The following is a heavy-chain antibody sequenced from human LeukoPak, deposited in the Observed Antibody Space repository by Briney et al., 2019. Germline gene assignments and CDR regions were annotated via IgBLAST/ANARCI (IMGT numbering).Heavy chain of an antibody. Sequence: SETLSLTCAVYGGSFSGYYWSWIRQPPGKGLEWIGEISHSGSTNYNPSLKSRVTISVDTSKNQFSLKLSSVTAADTAVYYCARSGYGSGRGRRFLDYWGQGTLVTVSS. J-gene: IGHJ4*02. V-gene: IGHV4-34*01. CDR2: ISHSGST. D-gene: IGHD3-10*01. CDR1: GGSFSGYY. CDR3: ARSGYGSGRGRRFLDY.